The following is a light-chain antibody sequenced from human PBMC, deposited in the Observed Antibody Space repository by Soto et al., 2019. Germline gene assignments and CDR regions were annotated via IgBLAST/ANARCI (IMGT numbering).Light chain of an antibody. CDR3: CSYTIRNTWV. Sequence: QSALTQPDSVSGSPGQSITISCTGTSSDVGNYNYVSWYQQYPGKVPKLLIHDVNNRPSGVSYPFSGSKSGNTASLTISGLRSEDEADYYCCSYTIRNTWVFGGGTKLTVL. J-gene: IGLJ3*02. CDR2: DVN. V-gene: IGLV2-14*01. CDR1: SSDVGNYNY.